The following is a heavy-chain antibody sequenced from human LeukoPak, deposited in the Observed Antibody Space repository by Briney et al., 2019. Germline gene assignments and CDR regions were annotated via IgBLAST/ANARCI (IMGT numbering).Heavy chain of an antibody. CDR1: GGSISGTNSY. CDR3: ARHLDPPYYGGNSDYFDY. CDR2: IYFSGST. V-gene: IGHV4-39*01. Sequence: PSETLSLTCIVSGGSISGTNSYWAWIRQPAGKGLEWIGSIYFSGSTFYKSSLESRLNMSVDMSKNQFSLKVRSVTAADTAVYYCARHLDPPYYGGNSDYFDYWGQGTLVTVSS. J-gene: IGHJ4*02. D-gene: IGHD4-23*01.